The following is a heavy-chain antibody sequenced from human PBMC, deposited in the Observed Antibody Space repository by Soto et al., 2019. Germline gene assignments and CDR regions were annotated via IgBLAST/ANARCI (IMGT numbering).Heavy chain of an antibody. J-gene: IGHJ3*02. CDR3: ARRYGSAFDI. V-gene: IGHV4-59*01. D-gene: IGHD3-10*01. CDR1: GGSISSYY. CDR2: IYYSGST. Sequence: SETLSLTCSVSGGSISSYYWSWIRQPPGKGLEWIGYIYYSGSTNYNPSLRSRVTISVDTSKNQFSLKLSSVTAADTAVYYCARRYGSAFDIWGQGTMVTVSS.